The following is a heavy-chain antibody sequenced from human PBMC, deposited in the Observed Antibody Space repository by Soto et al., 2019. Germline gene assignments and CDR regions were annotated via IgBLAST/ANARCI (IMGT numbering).Heavy chain of an antibody. J-gene: IGHJ4*02. Sequence: PGGSLRLSCAASGFTFSNAWMNWVRQAPGKGLEWVGRIKSKTGGGTTDYAAPVKGRFTISRDDSKNTLYLQMNSLKTEDTAVYYCTTGTSGWGQGTLVTVSS. V-gene: IGHV3-15*07. CDR2: IKSKTGGGTT. CDR3: TTGTSG. CDR1: GFTFSNAW. D-gene: IGHD6-19*01.